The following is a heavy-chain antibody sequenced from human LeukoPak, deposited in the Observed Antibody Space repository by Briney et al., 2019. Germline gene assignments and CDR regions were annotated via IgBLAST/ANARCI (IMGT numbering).Heavy chain of an antibody. CDR3: ARGMTTVKPKG. Sequence: ASVKVSCKASGYTFSSYYINWGRQATGQGLEWMGWMNPNSGNTGYAQKFQARVTMTRNTSISTAYMELSSLRSEDTAVEYCARGMTTVKPKGWGQRTLVTVSS. D-gene: IGHD4-17*01. CDR2: MNPNSGNT. V-gene: IGHV1-8*01. J-gene: IGHJ4*02. CDR1: GYTFSSYY.